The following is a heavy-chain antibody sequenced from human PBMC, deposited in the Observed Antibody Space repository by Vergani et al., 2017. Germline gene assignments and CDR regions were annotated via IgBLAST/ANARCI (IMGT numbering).Heavy chain of an antibody. D-gene: IGHD2-8*01. CDR3: ARDNGEDYKDALDV. CDR2: IYPSGAT. Sequence: QVQLQESGPGLVKPSQTLSLTFTVSGRPFSTGGQSWTWLRQSAGKGLEWIGRIYPSGATNYNPSLRSRAIMSVDASKNKFSLKLTSVTAADTAVYYCARDNGEDYKDALDVGGQGTKVTVTS. J-gene: IGHJ3*01. CDR1: GRPFSTGGQS. V-gene: IGHV4-61*02.